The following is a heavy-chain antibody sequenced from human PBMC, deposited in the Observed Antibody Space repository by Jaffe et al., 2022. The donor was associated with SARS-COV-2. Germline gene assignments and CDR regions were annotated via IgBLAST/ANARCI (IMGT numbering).Heavy chain of an antibody. V-gene: IGHV1-8*01. J-gene: IGHJ5*02. CDR2: MNPNSGNT. CDR1: GYTFTSYD. D-gene: IGHD2-15*01. CDR3: ARAYCSGGSCYKHYNWFDP. Sequence: QVQLVQSGAEVKKPGASVKVSCKASGYTFTSYDINWVRQATGQGLEWMGWMNPNSGNTGYAQKFQGRVTMTRNTSISTAYMELSSLRSEDTAVYYCARAYCSGGSCYKHYNWFDPWGQGTLVTVSS.